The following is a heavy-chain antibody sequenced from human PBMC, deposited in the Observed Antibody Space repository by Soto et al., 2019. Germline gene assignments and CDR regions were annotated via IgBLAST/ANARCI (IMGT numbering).Heavy chain of an antibody. CDR1: GGSFSGYY. Sequence: PSETLSLTCAVYGGSFSGYYWSWIRQPPGKGLEWIGEINHSGSTNYNPSLKSRVNISVDTSKNQFSLKLSSVTAADTAVYYCARGRNRDGYKVAFEYWGKGTLVTVSS. CDR2: INHSGST. D-gene: IGHD5-12*01. CDR3: ARGRNRDGYKVAFEY. J-gene: IGHJ4*02. V-gene: IGHV4-34*01.